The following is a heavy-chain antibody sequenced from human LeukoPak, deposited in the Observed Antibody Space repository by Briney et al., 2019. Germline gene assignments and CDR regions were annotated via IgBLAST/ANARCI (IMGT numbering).Heavy chain of an antibody. CDR2: IYGGGST. J-gene: IGHJ6*02. V-gene: IGHV3-66*01. D-gene: IGHD2-21*02. CDR1: GFTVSNNF. Sequence: GGSLRLSCAASGFTVSNNFLSRVRQAPGKGLEWVSLIYGGGSTYYADSVKGRFTISRDNSKNTLYLQMNSLRAEDSAVYYCARGSCGGDCYYYYYGMDVWALGTTVTVSS. CDR3: ARGSCGGDCYYYYYGMDV.